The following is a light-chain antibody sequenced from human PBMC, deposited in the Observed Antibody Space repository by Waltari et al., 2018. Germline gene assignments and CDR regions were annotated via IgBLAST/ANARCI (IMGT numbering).Light chain of an antibody. CDR3: QQYGSSPS. V-gene: IGKV3-20*01. J-gene: IGKJ3*01. CDR1: QSVSSSY. CDR2: GAS. Sequence: EIVLTQSPGTLSLSPGERVTLSCRASQSVSSSYLAWYQQKPGQDPRLLIYGASSRATGIPDRFSGSGSGTDFTLTISRLEPEDFAVYYCQQYGSSPSFGPGTKVDIK.